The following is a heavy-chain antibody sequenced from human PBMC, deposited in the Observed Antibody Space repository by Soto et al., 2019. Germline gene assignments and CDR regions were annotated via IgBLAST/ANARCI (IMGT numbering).Heavy chain of an antibody. CDR3: ARNSITIFGVVNRGNNWFDP. D-gene: IGHD3-3*01. CDR2: IYYSGST. Sequence: QVQLQESGPGLVKPSQTLSLTCTVSGGSISSGGYYWSWIRQHPGKGLEWIGYIYYSGSTYYNPSLKSRVTISVDTSKNQFSLKLSYVTAADTAVYYCARNSITIFGVVNRGNNWFDPWGQGTLVTVSS. CDR1: GGSISSGGYY. J-gene: IGHJ5*02. V-gene: IGHV4-31*03.